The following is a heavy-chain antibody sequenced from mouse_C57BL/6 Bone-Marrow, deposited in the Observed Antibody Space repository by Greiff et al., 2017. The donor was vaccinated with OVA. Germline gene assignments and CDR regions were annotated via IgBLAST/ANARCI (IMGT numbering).Heavy chain of an antibody. D-gene: IGHD1-1*01. CDR3: THYYGSLYYFDY. CDR2: IDPETGGT. CDR1: GYTFTDYE. Sequence: VQLQQSGAELVRPGASVTLSCKASGYTFTDYEMHWVKQTPVHGLEWIGAIDPETGGTAYNQKFKGKAILTADKSSSTAYMELRSLTSEDSAVYYCTHYYGSLYYFDYWGQGTTLTVSS. V-gene: IGHV1-15*01. J-gene: IGHJ2*01.